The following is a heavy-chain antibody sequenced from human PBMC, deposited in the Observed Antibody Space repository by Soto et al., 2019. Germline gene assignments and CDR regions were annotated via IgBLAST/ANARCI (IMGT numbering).Heavy chain of an antibody. Sequence: QVQLQESGPGLVKPSETLSLTCTVSGGSVSSGSYYWSWLRQPPGKTLEWIGYFYYSGSTNYNPSLNYTQSLKSRVNISVDTSKNQFSLKLTSVTAADTAVYYCARDLPADYWGQGPLVTVSS. V-gene: IGHV4-61*01. CDR1: GGSVSSGSYY. J-gene: IGHJ4*02. CDR3: ARDLPADY. CDR2: FYYSGST.